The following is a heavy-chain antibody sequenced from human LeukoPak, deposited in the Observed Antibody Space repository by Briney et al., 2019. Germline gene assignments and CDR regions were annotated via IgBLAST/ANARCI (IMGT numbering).Heavy chain of an antibody. CDR2: ISGSDGST. J-gene: IGHJ4*02. CDR3: AKRPRTAAVGEFDY. Sequence: GGSLRLACAASGFRFSSYAMSWVRQAPGRGLEWVSIISGSDGSTYYADSVKGRFTISRDNYQNTLYLQMNSLRAEDTAIYYCAKRPRTAAVGEFDYWGQGTLVTVSS. CDR1: GFRFSSYA. D-gene: IGHD6-13*01. V-gene: IGHV3-23*01.